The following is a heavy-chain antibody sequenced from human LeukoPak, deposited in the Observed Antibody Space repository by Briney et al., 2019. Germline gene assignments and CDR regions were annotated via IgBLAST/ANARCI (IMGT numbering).Heavy chain of an antibody. CDR3: ARVSESGYCSSTSCRAHNWFDP. J-gene: IGHJ5*02. V-gene: IGHV1-46*01. Sequence: ASVKVSCTASGYTFTSYYMHWVRQAPGQGLEWMGIINPSSGSTSYAQKFQGRVTMTRDTSTSTIYMELSSLRSEDTAMYYCARVSESGYCSSTSCRAHNWFDPRGQGNLVTVSS. CDR2: INPSSGST. D-gene: IGHD2-2*01. CDR1: GYTFTSYY.